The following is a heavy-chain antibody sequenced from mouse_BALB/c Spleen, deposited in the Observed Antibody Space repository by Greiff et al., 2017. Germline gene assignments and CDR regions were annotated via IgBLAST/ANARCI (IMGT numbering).Heavy chain of an antibody. J-gene: IGHJ3*01. D-gene: IGHD2-1*01. Sequence: VQLQQSGAELVRPGTSVKVSCKASGYAFTNYLIEWVKQRPGQGLEWIGVINPGSGGTNYNEKFKGKATLTADKSSSTAYMQLSSLTSDDSAVYFCARKNGIAYWGQGTLVTVSA. CDR2: INPGSGGT. V-gene: IGHV1-54*01. CDR3: ARKNGIAY. CDR1: GYAFTNYL.